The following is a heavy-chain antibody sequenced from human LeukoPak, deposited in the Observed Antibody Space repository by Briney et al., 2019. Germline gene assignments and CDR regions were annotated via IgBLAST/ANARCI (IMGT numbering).Heavy chain of an antibody. V-gene: IGHV3-30*04. Sequence: GGSPRLSCAASGFTFSSYTMHWVRQAPGKGLEWVSFISHDGSNKYYADSVKGRFTISRDNSKNTLYVQMNSLRADDTAVYYCARDGGDGYNLDYWGQGTLVTVSS. CDR1: GFTFSSYT. CDR2: ISHDGSNK. D-gene: IGHD5-24*01. J-gene: IGHJ4*02. CDR3: ARDGGDGYNLDY.